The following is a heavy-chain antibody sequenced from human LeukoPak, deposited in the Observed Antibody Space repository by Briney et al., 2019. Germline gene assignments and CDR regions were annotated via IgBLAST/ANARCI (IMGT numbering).Heavy chain of an antibody. J-gene: IGHJ6*02. CDR1: GFTFSSYG. CDR2: IWYDGSNK. CDR3: ARSVYYYGSGSYYPTPYYGMDV. Sequence: GRSLRLSCAASGFTFSSYGMHWVRQAPGKGLEWAAVIWYDGSNKYYADSVKGRFTISRDNSKNTLYLQMNSLRAEDTAVYYCARSVYYYGSGSYYPTPYYGMDVWGQGTTVTVSS. D-gene: IGHD3-10*01. V-gene: IGHV3-33*01.